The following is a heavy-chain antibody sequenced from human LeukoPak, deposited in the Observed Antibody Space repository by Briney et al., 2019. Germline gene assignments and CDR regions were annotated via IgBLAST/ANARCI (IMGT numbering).Heavy chain of an antibody. CDR1: GGSISSYY. J-gene: IGHJ4*02. V-gene: IGHV4-59*08. CDR2: IYYSGST. CDR3: ARRYCSGGSCYPRHFDF. Sequence: SETLSLTCTVSGGSISSYYWNWIRQSPGKGLEWIGYIYYSGSTNYNPSPKSRVTISVDTSKNQFSLNLSSVTAADTAVYYCARRYCSGGSCYPRHFDFWGQGTLVTVSS. D-gene: IGHD2-15*01.